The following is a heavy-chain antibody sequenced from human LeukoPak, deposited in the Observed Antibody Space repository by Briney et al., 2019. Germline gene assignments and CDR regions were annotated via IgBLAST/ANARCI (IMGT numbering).Heavy chain of an antibody. Sequence: GSSVKVSCKASGGTFSSYAISWVRQAPGQGLEWMGRIIPILGIANYAQKFQGRVTITADKSTSTAYMELSSLRSEDTAVYYCARRGTSSSWAHFDYWGQGTLVTVSS. CDR2: IIPILGIA. J-gene: IGHJ4*02. V-gene: IGHV1-69*04. CDR1: GGTFSSYA. D-gene: IGHD6-13*01. CDR3: ARRGTSSSWAHFDY.